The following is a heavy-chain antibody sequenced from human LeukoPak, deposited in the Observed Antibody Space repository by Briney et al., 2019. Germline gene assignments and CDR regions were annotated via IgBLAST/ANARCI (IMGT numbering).Heavy chain of an antibody. J-gene: IGHJ4*02. CDR3: AKTYYYDSSGYYFDY. Sequence: SVKVSCKASGGTFSSYAISWVRQAPGQGLEWMGGIIPIFGTANYAQRFQGRVTITADESTSTAYMELSSLRSEDTAVYYCAKTYYYDSSGYYFDYWGQGTLVTVSS. D-gene: IGHD3-22*01. V-gene: IGHV1-69*13. CDR1: GGTFSSYA. CDR2: IIPIFGTA.